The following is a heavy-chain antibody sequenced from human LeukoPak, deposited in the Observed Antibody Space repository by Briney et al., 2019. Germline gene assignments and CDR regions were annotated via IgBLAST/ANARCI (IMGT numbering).Heavy chain of an antibody. CDR2: ISRSSSYI. D-gene: IGHD3-3*02. CDR1: GFTFDSYS. J-gene: IGHJ4*02. CDR3: ARAIGLADVDFDY. Sequence: GGSLRLSCAASGFTFDSYSMYWVRQAPGKGLEWVSSISRSSSYIYYTDSVKGRFTISRDNGKRSLYLQMNSLRAEDTAVYYCARAIGLADVDFDYWGQGTLVTVSS. V-gene: IGHV3-21*01.